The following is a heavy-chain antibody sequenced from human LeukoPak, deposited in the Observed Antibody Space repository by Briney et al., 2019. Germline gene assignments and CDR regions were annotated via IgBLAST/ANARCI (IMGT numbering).Heavy chain of an antibody. V-gene: IGHV3-73*01. CDR1: GFIFSGSD. J-gene: IGHJ4*02. CDR3: TTYISGHY. D-gene: IGHD1-20*01. Sequence: PGGSLRLSCATSGFIFSGSDIHWVRQASGRGLEWVGRIRTKLRNYATAYAASVEGRFTISRDDSGDTAYLQMNSLKTEDTAVYYCTTYISGHYWGQGTLVTVSS. CDR2: IRTKLRNYAT.